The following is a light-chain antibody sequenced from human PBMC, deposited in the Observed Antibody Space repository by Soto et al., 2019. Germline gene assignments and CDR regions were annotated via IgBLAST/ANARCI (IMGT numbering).Light chain of an antibody. Sequence: AIRMTQSPSSLSASTGDRVTITCRASKGISSYLAWYQQKPGKALKLLIYAASTLQSGVPSRFSGSGSGTDFSRTTSCLQSEDFATYDCQHYYSYPWTVSQGTKVEIK. CDR2: AAS. V-gene: IGKV1-8*01. J-gene: IGKJ1*01. CDR1: KGISSY. CDR3: QHYYSYPWT.